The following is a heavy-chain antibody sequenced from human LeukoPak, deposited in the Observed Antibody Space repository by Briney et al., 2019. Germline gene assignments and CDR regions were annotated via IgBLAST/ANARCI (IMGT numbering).Heavy chain of an antibody. CDR1: GFTFSSYA. Sequence: GRSLRLSCAASGFTFSSYAMHWVRQAPGKGLEWVAVISYDGSNKYYADSVKGRFTISRDNSKNTLYLQMNSLRAEDTAVYYCARSGVSGWYDFTHYFDYRGQGTLVTVSS. CDR2: ISYDGSNK. J-gene: IGHJ4*02. D-gene: IGHD6-19*01. CDR3: ARSGVSGWYDFTHYFDY. V-gene: IGHV3-30-3*01.